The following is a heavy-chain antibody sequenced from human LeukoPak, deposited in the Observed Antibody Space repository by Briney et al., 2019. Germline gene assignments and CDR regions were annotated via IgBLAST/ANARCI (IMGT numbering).Heavy chain of an antibody. Sequence: PSETLSLTCTVSGGSISSYYWSWIRQPPGKGLEWIGEINHSGSTNYNPSLKSRVTISVDTSKNQFSLKLSSVTAADTAVYYCARGGEIEMATTYQNWFDPWGQGTLVTVSS. D-gene: IGHD5-24*01. CDR1: GGSISSYY. V-gene: IGHV4-34*01. CDR2: INHSGST. CDR3: ARGGEIEMATTYQNWFDP. J-gene: IGHJ5*02.